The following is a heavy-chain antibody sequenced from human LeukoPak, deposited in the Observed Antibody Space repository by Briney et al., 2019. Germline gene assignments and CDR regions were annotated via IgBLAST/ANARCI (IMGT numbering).Heavy chain of an antibody. D-gene: IGHD1-1*01. V-gene: IGHV3-13*01. CDR1: GFTFSSFD. CDR3: ARGPPRGKYYYVDV. CDR2: IGTASDT. J-gene: IGHJ6*03. Sequence: GGSLRLSCAASGFTFSSFDMHRVRQPTGQGLEWVSTIGTASDTYYPGSVEGRFTLSRDNAKNSLYLQMNSLTAGDTAVYYCARGPPRGKYYYVDVWGKGTTVTVSS.